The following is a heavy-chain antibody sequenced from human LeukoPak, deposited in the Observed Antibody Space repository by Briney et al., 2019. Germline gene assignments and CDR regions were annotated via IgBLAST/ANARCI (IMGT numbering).Heavy chain of an antibody. V-gene: IGHV3-21*01. CDR1: GFSFSSYD. D-gene: IGHD4-23*01. Sequence: GGSLRLSCAASGFSFSSYDMNWVRQAPGKGLEWVSSISSSSSYIYYADSVKGRFIISRDNAKNSPYLQMDSLRAEDTAVYYCAREVIGGNCAWGQGTLVTVSS. CDR2: ISSSSSYI. CDR3: AREVIGGNCA. J-gene: IGHJ4*02.